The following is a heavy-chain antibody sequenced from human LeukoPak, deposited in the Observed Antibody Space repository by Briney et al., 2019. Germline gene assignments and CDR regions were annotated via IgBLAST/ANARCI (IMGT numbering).Heavy chain of an antibody. CDR1: GFTLSDHY. J-gene: IGHJ4*02. D-gene: IGHD6-6*01. Sequence: GSLRLSCAASGFTLSDHYTSWIRQPPGKGPEWIGEINHSGSTNYNPSLKSRVTISVDTSKNQFSLKLSSVTAADTAVYYCARNEFRSYGLVHYWGQGTLVTVSS. CDR3: ARNEFRSYGLVHY. CDR2: INHSGST. V-gene: IGHV4-34*01.